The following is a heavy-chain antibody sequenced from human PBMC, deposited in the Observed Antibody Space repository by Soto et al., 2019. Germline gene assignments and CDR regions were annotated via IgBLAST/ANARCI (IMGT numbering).Heavy chain of an antibody. CDR3: ARHGRSSPDFDY. Sequence: GESLKIFCKGSGYSFTSSWITGVRQMPGKGLEWMGRIDPSDSYTNYSPSFLGHVTISVDRSLTTAYLQLSSLEASDTAMYYWARHGRSSPDFDYWGRGTLVTVSS. CDR1: GYSFTSSW. CDR2: IDPSDSYT. V-gene: IGHV5-10-1*01. J-gene: IGHJ4*02. D-gene: IGHD6-6*01.